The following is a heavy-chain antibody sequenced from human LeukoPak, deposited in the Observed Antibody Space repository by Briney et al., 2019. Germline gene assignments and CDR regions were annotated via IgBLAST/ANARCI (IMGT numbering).Heavy chain of an antibody. CDR2: INHSGRT. V-gene: IGHV4-34*01. D-gene: IGHD3-22*01. J-gene: IGHJ5*02. CDR3: ARLSSGLDA. Sequence: SETLSLTCTVYGGSFSDYYWTWIRQPPGKWLEWIGEINHSGRTNYNASLRSRVTISIDTSMKQFSLKLSSVTAADSAVYNCARLSSGLDAWGQGTLVTVSS. CDR1: GGSFSDYY.